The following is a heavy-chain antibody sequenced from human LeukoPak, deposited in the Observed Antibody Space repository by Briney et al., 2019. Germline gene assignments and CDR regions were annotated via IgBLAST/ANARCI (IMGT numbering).Heavy chain of an antibody. D-gene: IGHD2-2*01. V-gene: IGHV3-7*03. CDR3: ARLYCGRTSCNYFDY. CDR1: GFTLSSYW. CDR2: IRQDGSEK. J-gene: IGHJ4*02. Sequence: PGGSLRLSCAVSGFTLSSYWMSWVRQAPGKGLEWVANIRQDGSEKYYVDSVKGRFTFSRDNAKNSLFLQMNSLRAEDTAVYYCARLYCGRTSCNYFDYWGQGTLVTVSS.